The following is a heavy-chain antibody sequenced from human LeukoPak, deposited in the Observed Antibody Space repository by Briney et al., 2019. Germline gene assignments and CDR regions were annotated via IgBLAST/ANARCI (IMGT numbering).Heavy chain of an antibody. D-gene: IGHD2-2*01. CDR1: GFTFSSYS. CDR3: ARVGEIVVVPAAMPAFYYFDY. CDR2: ISSSSSYI. J-gene: IGHJ4*02. V-gene: IGHV3-21*01. Sequence: TGGSQRLSCAASGFTFSSYSMNWVRQAPGKGLEWVSSISSSSSYIYYADSVKGRFTISRDNAKNSLYLQMNSLRAEDTAVYYCARVGEIVVVPAAMPAFYYFDYWGQGTLVTVSS.